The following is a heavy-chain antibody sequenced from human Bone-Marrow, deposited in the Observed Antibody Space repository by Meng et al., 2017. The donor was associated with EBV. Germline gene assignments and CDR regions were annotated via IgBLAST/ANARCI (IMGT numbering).Heavy chain of an antibody. Sequence: QVQLQQWGAGLLKPSETLSLTCAVYGGSFSGYYWSWIRQPPGKGLEWIGEINHSGSTNYNPSLKSRVTISVDTSKNQFSLKLSSVTAADTAVYYCARVGVYGDLTYWGQGTLVTVSS. CDR1: GGSFSGYY. J-gene: IGHJ4*02. V-gene: IGHV4-34*01. CDR3: ARVGVYGDLTY. CDR2: INHSGST. D-gene: IGHD4-17*01.